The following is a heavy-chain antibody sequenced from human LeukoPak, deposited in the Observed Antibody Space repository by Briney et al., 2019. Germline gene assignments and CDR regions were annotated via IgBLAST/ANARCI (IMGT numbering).Heavy chain of an antibody. J-gene: IGHJ4*02. CDR2: ISAYNGNT. V-gene: IGHV1-18*01. CDR3: AREPRYQIFDY. Sequence: ASVKDSRKASLYTSTIYVNSWVRHTPGQGLERMGWISAYNGNTNYAQTLQGRVTMTTDTSTSTAYMELRSLRSDDTAVYYCAREPRYQIFDYWGQGTLVTVSS. D-gene: IGHD1-14*01. CDR1: LYTSTIYV.